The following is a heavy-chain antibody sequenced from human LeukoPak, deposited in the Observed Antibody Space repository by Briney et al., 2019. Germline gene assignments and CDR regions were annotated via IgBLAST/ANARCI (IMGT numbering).Heavy chain of an antibody. D-gene: IGHD2-15*01. V-gene: IGHV1-69*05. CDR1: GGTFSSYA. Sequence: SVKVSCKASGGTFSSYAISWVRQAPGQGLEWMGGIIPIFGTANYAQKFQGRVTITTDESTSTAYMELSSLRSEDTAVYYCAESRGYRSGGSCRNYYMDVWGKGTTVTVSS. J-gene: IGHJ6*03. CDR2: IIPIFGTA. CDR3: AESRGYRSGGSCRNYYMDV.